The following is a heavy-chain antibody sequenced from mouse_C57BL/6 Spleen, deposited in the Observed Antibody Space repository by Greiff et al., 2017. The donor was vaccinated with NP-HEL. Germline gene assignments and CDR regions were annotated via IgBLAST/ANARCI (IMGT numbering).Heavy chain of an antibody. Sequence: VQLQQPGAELVMPGASVKLSCKASGYTFTSYWMHWVKQRPGQGLEWIGEIDPSDSYTNSNQKFKGKATLTVDKSSSTAYMQLSSLTSEDSAVYYCASDAGAWFAYWGQGTLVTVSA. CDR3: ASDAGAWFAY. V-gene: IGHV1-69*01. CDR2: IDPSDSYT. CDR1: GYTFTSYW. J-gene: IGHJ3*01.